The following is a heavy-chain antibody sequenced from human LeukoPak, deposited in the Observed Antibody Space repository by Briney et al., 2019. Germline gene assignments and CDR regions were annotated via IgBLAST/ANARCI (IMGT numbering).Heavy chain of an antibody. D-gene: IGHD3-10*01. Sequence: ASVKVSCKASGYTFTGYYMHWVRQAPGQGLEWMGWISANNGKTNYAQKFQGRVTMTTNISTRTAYMELRSLRSDDTALYYCARDHGSGPISWFDPWGQGTQVTVSS. V-gene: IGHV1-18*04. CDR3: ARDHGSGPISWFDP. CDR2: ISANNGKT. CDR1: GYTFTGYY. J-gene: IGHJ5*02.